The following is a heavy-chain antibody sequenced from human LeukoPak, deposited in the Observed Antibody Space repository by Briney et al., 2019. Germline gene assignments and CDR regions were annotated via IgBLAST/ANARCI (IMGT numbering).Heavy chain of an antibody. Sequence: SQTLSLTCTVSGGSISSGGYYWSWIRQHPGKGLEWIGYIYYSGSTYYNPSLKSRVTISVDTSKNQFSLKLSSVTAADTAVYYCARGQYYDFWSGYYYSTWGQGTLVTVSS. CDR2: IYYSGST. CDR1: GGSISSGGYY. CDR3: ARGQYYDFWSGYYYST. V-gene: IGHV4-31*03. D-gene: IGHD3-3*01. J-gene: IGHJ5*02.